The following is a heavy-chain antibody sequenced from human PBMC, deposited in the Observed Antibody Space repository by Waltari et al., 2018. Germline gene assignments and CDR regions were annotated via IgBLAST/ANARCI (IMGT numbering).Heavy chain of an antibody. V-gene: IGHV4-39*01. D-gene: IGHD3-22*01. CDR3: ATGEYYYDSSGYYGY. CDR1: GGSISSSSYY. CDR2: IYYSGST. Sequence: QLQLPESGPGLVKPSATLSLTCTVSGGSISSSSYYWGWIRQPPGKGLEWLGSIYYSGSTYYNPSLKSRVTISVDTSKNQFSLKLSSVTAADTAGYYCATGEYYYDSSGYYGYWGQGTLVTVSS. J-gene: IGHJ4*02.